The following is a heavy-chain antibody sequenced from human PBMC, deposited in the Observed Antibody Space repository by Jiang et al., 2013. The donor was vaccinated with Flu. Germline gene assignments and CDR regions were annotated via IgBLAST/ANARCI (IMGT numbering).Heavy chain of an antibody. CDR3: ARQLGRLGELSLLDY. D-gene: IGHD3-16*02. CDR1: GGSISSYY. Sequence: PGLVKPSETLSLTCTVSGGSISSYYWSWIRQPPGKGLEWIGSIYYSGSTYYNPSLKSRVTISVDTSKNQFSLKLSSVTAADTAVYYCARQLGRLGELSLLDYWGQGTLVTVSS. V-gene: IGHV4-59*05. CDR2: IYYSGST. J-gene: IGHJ4*02.